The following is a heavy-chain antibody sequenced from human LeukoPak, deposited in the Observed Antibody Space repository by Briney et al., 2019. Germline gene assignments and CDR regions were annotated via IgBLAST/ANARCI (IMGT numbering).Heavy chain of an antibody. CDR3: ARHSGGSGWPR. J-gene: IGHJ4*02. V-gene: IGHV4-59*08. CDR2: IFYSGTT. D-gene: IGHD6-19*01. Sequence: MSSETLSLTCTVSGTSISSHYWNWIRQPPGKGLEWIGYIFYSGTTKYNPSLTSRVTISVDRSKNQFSLKLSSVTAADTAVYYCARHSGGSGWPRWGQGTLVTVSS. CDR1: GTSISSHY.